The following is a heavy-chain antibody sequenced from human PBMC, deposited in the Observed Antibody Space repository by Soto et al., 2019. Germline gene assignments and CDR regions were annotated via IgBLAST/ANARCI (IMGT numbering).Heavy chain of an antibody. CDR2: ISSSSSYI. CDR1: GFTFSSYS. V-gene: IGHV3-21*01. D-gene: IGHD5-12*01. J-gene: IGHJ3*02. Sequence: GGSLRLSCAASGFTFSSYSMNWVRQAPGKGLEWVSSISSSSSYIYYADSVKGRFTISRDNAKNSLYLQMNSLRAEDTAVYYCARDQAEYSGYVPDAFDIWGQGTMVTVSS. CDR3: ARDQAEYSGYVPDAFDI.